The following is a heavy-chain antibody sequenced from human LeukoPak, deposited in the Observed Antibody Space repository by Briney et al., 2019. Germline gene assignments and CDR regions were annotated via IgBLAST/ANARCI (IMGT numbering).Heavy chain of an antibody. CDR2: ISRIISTT. Sequence: GGSVKLSCKASGCTFSSYAISWVRQAPGKGLEWISYISRIISTTYYADSVKGRFTISTDNSTNSLYLELNSLRAEDTAVYYCARDFGPADYYDSSGYYGYFDYWGQGTQVTVSS. CDR3: ARDFGPADYYDSSGYYGYFDY. V-gene: IGHV3-48*01. J-gene: IGHJ4*02. D-gene: IGHD3-22*01. CDR1: GCTFSSYA.